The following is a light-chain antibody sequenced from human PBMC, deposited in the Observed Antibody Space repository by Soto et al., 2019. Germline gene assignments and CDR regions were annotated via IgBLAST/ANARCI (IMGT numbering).Light chain of an antibody. J-gene: IGLJ1*01. CDR1: SSDVGGYKY. CDR3: CSYTSSSTLYV. Sequence: QSALTQPASVSGSPGQSITISCTGSSSDVGGYKYVSWYQQHPGKAPKLMIYDVSNRPSGVSDRFSGSKSGNTASLTISGLQAEDEADYYCCSYTSSSTLYVFGTGPKLTVL. CDR2: DVS. V-gene: IGLV2-14*01.